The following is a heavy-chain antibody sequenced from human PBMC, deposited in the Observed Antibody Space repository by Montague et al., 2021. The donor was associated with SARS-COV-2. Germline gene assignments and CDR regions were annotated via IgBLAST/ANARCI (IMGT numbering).Heavy chain of an antibody. D-gene: IGHD2-21*02. Sequence: SETLSLTCTVSVGSISNYYWTWIRQPPGKGLEWIGYIYYSGSANYNPSLKSRSTISVDTSNNQFSLRLSSVTAADTAVYYCARTYCGGDCHVGTWGQGILVTVSS. V-gene: IGHV4-59*01. CDR2: IYYSGSA. CDR1: VGSISNYY. CDR3: ARTYCGGDCHVGT. J-gene: IGHJ5*02.